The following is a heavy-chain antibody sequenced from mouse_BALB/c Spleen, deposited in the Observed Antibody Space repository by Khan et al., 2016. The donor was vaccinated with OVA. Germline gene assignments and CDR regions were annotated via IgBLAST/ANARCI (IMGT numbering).Heavy chain of an antibody. V-gene: IGHV1-4*01. D-gene: IGHD2-14*01. CDR3: AREGAYYRSDGWFAY. J-gene: IGHJ3*01. Sequence: VQRVESGAELARPGASVKMSCKASGYTFTSYTMHWVKQRPGQGLEWIGYINPSSGYTNYNQKFKDKATLTADKSSSTAYMQLSSLTSEDSAVYYCAREGAYYRSDGWFAYWGQGTLVTVSA. CDR2: INPSSGYT. CDR1: GYTFTSYT.